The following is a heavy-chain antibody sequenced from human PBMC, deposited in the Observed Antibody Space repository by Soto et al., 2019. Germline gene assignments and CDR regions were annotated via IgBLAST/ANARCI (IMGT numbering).Heavy chain of an antibody. CDR2: ISGSGGST. V-gene: IGHV3-23*01. D-gene: IGHD2-2*03. Sequence: GPLRLSCAASGFTFSSYAMSWVRQAPGKGLEWVSAISGSGGSTYYADSVKGRFTISRDNSKNTLYLQMNSLRAEDTAVYYCAKDGYCSSTSCYYYGMDVWGQGTTVTVSS. J-gene: IGHJ6*02. CDR3: AKDGYCSSTSCYYYGMDV. CDR1: GFTFSSYA.